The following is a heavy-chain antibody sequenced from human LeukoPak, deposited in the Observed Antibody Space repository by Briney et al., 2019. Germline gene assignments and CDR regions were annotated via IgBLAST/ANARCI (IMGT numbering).Heavy chain of an antibody. J-gene: IGHJ4*02. CDR2: IIPMFGAA. Sequence: GASVKVSCKDSGGTFSNYAISWVRRAPGQGLEWMGGIIPMFGAANYAQKFQGRVTIIADKSTSTAYMELSSLKSEDTAIYYCARDEWYGEYAHWGLGTLVTVSS. CDR3: ARDEWYGEYAH. D-gene: IGHD3-10*01. V-gene: IGHV1-69*06. CDR1: GGTFSNYA.